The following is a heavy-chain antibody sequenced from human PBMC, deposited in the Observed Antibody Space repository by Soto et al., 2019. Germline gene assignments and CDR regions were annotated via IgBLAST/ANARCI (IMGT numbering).Heavy chain of an antibody. V-gene: IGHV4-39*01. D-gene: IGHD3-16*01. CDR2: IYYSGST. CDR1: GGSISSSSHY. CDR3: ARGPSLWDFDY. J-gene: IGHJ4*02. Sequence: PSETLSLTCSVSGGSISSSSHYWGWIRQPPGKGLEWIGSIYYSGSTYYTPSLRSRVTISVDTSKNLFSLKLRSVTAADTAVYYCARGPSLWDFDYWGQGTLVPVSP.